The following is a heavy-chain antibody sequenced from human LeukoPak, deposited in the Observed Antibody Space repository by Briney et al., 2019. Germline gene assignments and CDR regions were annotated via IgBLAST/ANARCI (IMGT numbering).Heavy chain of an antibody. CDR2: ISYDGSNK. CDR1: GFTFSSYG. Sequence: AGGSLRLSCAASGFTFSSYGMHWVRQAPGKGLEWVAVISYDGSNKYYADSVKGRFTISRDNSKNTLYLQMNSLRAEGTAVYYCAKDPTDAETYYYGSGSHFDYWGQGTLVTVSS. J-gene: IGHJ4*02. D-gene: IGHD3-10*01. V-gene: IGHV3-30*18. CDR3: AKDPTDAETYYYGSGSHFDY.